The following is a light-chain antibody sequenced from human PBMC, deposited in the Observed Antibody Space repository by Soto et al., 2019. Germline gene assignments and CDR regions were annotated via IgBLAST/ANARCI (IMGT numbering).Light chain of an antibody. CDR3: QQLNSYPPSLT. J-gene: IGKJ4*01. Sequence: DIQLTQSPSFLSASVGDRVTITCRASQGISSYLAWYQQKPGKAPKLLIYAASTSQSGVPSRFSGSGSGTEFTLTISSLQPEDVATYYCQQLNSYPPSLTFGGGTKVEIK. CDR1: QGISSY. CDR2: AAS. V-gene: IGKV1-9*01.